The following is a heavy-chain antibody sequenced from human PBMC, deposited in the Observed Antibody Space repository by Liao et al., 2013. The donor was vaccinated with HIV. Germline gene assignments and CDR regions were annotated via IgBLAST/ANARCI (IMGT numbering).Heavy chain of an antibody. CDR3: ARDAGGATITRSFDI. CDR1: GGSISSYY. V-gene: IGHV4-4*08. J-gene: IGHJ3*02. Sequence: QVQLQESGPGLVKPSETLSLTCTVSGGSISSYYWSWIRQPPGKGLGVDWVYLYQWEHQLPTPPYKSRVTMSVDTSKNQFSLKLSSVTAXDTAVYYCARDAGGATITRSFDIVGQGTSGHVSS. CDR2: LYQWEH. D-gene: IGHD1-26*01.